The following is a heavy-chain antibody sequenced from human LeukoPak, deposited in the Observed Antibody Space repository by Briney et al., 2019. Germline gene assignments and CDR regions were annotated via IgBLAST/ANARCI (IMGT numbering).Heavy chain of an antibody. CDR1: GFTFSTYA. V-gene: IGHV3-23*01. Sequence: GGSLRLSCAASGFTFSTYAMSWVRHGPGTGLEWVSGISGSGGSTYYADPVKGRFTISRDNSKNTLYRQMNSLRAEDTAVYYCAKDRGNYYNTPRFDPWGQGTLVTVSS. J-gene: IGHJ5*02. CDR3: AKDRGNYYNTPRFDP. CDR2: ISGSGGST. D-gene: IGHD3-10*01.